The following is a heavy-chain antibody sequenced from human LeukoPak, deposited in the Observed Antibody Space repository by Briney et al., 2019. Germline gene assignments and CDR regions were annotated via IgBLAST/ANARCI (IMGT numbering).Heavy chain of an antibody. Sequence: GGSLRLSCAASEFTFSSFDMSWVRQAPGRGLECISYICGSGSAIYYADPQHGRYTISSHNARNSLSLQMRSLRAEDTASYCCARSRGDADLYDYWGRGTLVTVSS. CDR2: ICGSGSAI. CDR1: EFTFSSFD. CDR3: ARSRGDADLYDY. D-gene: IGHD4-17*01. V-gene: IGHV3-48*03. J-gene: IGHJ4*02.